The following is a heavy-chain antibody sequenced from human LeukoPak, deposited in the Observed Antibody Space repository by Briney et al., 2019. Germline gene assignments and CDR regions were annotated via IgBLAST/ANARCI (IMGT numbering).Heavy chain of an antibody. D-gene: IGHD4-17*01. Sequence: ASVTVSCKASGYTFTSYGTSWVRQAPGQGLEWMGWISAYNGNTNYAQKLQGRVTMTTDTSTSTAYMELRSLRSDDTAVYYCARDRDYEGEFGYWGQGTLVTVSS. CDR1: GYTFTSYG. CDR2: ISAYNGNT. J-gene: IGHJ4*02. CDR3: ARDRDYEGEFGY. V-gene: IGHV1-18*01.